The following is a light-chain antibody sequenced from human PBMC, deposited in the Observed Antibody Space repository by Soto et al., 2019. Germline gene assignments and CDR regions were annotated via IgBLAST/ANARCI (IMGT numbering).Light chain of an antibody. CDR1: SGDIGAYNV. Sequence: QSALTQPRSVSGSPGQSVTFSCTGTSGDIGAYNVVSWYQQRPGEAPKLIIYYVSQRPSGVPVRFSASKSGNTASLTISGLQADDEADYYCCSRGASFNWVFGGGTKLTVL. CDR3: CSRGASFNWV. J-gene: IGLJ3*02. V-gene: IGLV2-11*01. CDR2: YVS.